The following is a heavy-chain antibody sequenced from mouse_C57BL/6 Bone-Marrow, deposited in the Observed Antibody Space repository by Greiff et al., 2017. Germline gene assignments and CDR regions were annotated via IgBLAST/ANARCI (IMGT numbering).Heavy chain of an antibody. CDR2: IYPRSGNT. CDR3: AIYSTYPLAV. D-gene: IGHD2-5*01. J-gene: IGHJ3*01. CDR1: GYTFTSSG. Sequence: QVQLQQSGAELARPGASVKLSCKASGYTFTSSGISWVKQRTGQGLEWIGEIYPRSGNTNYNEKFKGKATLTADQSSSTAYMGLRRLTSADSAVYVCAIYSTYPLAVWGQGTLVTVSA. V-gene: IGHV1-81*01.